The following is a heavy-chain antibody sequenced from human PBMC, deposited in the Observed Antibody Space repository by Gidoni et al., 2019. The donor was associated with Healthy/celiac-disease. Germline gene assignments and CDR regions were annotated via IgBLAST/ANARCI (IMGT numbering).Heavy chain of an antibody. V-gene: IGHV3-9*01. CDR2: ISWNSGSI. D-gene: IGHD3-22*01. J-gene: IGHJ4*02. CDR1: GFTFDDYA. CDR3: AKDIRRRRGDSSGLFDY. Sequence: EVQLVESGGGLVQPGRSLRLSCAASGFTFDDYAMHWVRQAPGKGLEWVSGISWNSGSIGYADSVKGRFTISRDNAKNSLYLQMNSLRAEDTALYYCAKDIRRRRGDSSGLFDYWGQGTLVTVSS.